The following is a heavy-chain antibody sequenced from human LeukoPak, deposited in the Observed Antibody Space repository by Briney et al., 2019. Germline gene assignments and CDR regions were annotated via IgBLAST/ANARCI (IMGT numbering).Heavy chain of an antibody. CDR3: ARGRHPNYYDSSGYGARGAFDI. J-gene: IGHJ3*02. D-gene: IGHD3-22*01. V-gene: IGHV4-61*01. Sequence: PSETLSLTCTVSGGSVNSGTYYWSWIRQPPGKGLEWIGYIYYSGSTNYNPSLKSRVTISVDTSKNQFSLKLSSVTAADTAVYYCARGRHPNYYDSSGYGARGAFDIWGQGTMVTVSS. CDR2: IYYSGST. CDR1: GGSVNSGTYY.